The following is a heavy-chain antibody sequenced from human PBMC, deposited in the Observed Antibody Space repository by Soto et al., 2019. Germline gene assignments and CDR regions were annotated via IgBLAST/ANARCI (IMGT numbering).Heavy chain of an antibody. V-gene: IGHV3-33*01. CDR2: IWYDGSNK. CDR3: ARDPGYCSGGSCYYFDY. CDR1: GFTFSSYG. D-gene: IGHD2-15*01. Sequence: GGSLRLSCAASGFTFSSYGMHWVRQAPGKGLEWVAVIWYDGSNKYYADSVKGRFTISRDNSKNTLYLQMNSLRAEDTAVYYCARDPGYCSGGSCYYFDYWGQGTLVTVSS. J-gene: IGHJ4*02.